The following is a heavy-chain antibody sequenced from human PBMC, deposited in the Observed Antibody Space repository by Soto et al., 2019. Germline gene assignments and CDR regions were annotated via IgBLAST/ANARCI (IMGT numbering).Heavy chain of an antibody. V-gene: IGHV3-23*01. J-gene: IGHJ4*02. CDR1: GFTFSSYA. Sequence: EGSLRLSCAASGFTFSSYAMSWVRQAPGKGLEWVSAISGSGGSTYYADSVKGRFTISRDNSKNTLYLQMNSLRAEDTAVYYCAKDHSLYSSRPYFDYWGRGTLVTVSS. CDR2: ISGSGGST. CDR3: AKDHSLYSSRPYFDY. D-gene: IGHD6-13*01.